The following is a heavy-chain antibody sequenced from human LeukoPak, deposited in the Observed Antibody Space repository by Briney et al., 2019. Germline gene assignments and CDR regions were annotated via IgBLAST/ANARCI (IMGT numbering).Heavy chain of an antibody. J-gene: IGHJ5*02. V-gene: IGHV3-21*01. CDR1: GFTFSSYS. D-gene: IGHD6-19*01. CDR2: ISSSSSYI. CDR3: ARTIAVGNWFDP. Sequence: GGSLRLSCAASGFTFSSYSMNWVRQAPGKGLEWVSSISSSSSYIYYADSVKGRFTISRDNAKNPLYLQMNSLRAEDTAVYYCARTIAVGNWFDPWGQGTLVTVSS.